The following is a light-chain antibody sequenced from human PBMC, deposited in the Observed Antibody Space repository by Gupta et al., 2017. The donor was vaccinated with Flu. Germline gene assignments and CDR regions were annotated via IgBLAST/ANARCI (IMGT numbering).Light chain of an antibody. Sequence: TQSPDTLSLSPGESATLSCGASQSVSSDYLAWYQQKPGQAPRLVIYGASKRATGIPDRFSGSGSGTVFTLTSSRLEPEDFAVYYCQVSGTFGQGTKVEIK. CDR1: QSVSSDY. CDR2: GAS. J-gene: IGKJ1*01. V-gene: IGKV3-20*01. CDR3: QVSGT.